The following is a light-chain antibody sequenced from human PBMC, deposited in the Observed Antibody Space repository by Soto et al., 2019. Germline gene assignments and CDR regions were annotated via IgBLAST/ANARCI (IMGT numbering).Light chain of an antibody. J-gene: IGLJ1*01. V-gene: IGLV3-1*01. CDR1: KLGDKY. CDR2: QDS. Sequence: SSELTQPPSVSVSPGQTASITCSGDKLGDKYACWYQQKPGQSPVLVIYQDSKRPSGIPERFSGSNSGNTATLTISGTQAMDQADYYCQAWDSSTAVFGTGTKPTVL. CDR3: QAWDSSTAV.